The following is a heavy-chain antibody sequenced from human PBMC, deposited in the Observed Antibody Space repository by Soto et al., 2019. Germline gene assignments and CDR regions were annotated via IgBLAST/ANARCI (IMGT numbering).Heavy chain of an antibody. V-gene: IGHV4-59*08. D-gene: IGHD6-19*01. J-gene: IGHJ6*03. CDR2: IYYTGST. Sequence: SETLSLTCTVSGGSISGYYWSWIRQPPGKGLEWIGYIYYTGSTQYNPSLKSRVSMSADTSKNQFSLRLSSVTAADMAVYYCASNLMSVAGREDYYYYYYYMDVWGKGTTVTVSS. CDR1: GGSISGYY. CDR3: ASNLMSVAGREDYYYYYYYMDV.